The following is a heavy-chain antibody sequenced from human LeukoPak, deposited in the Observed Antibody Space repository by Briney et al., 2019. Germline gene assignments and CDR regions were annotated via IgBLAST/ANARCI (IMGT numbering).Heavy chain of an antibody. CDR2: IYYSGST. V-gene: IGHV4-39*07. D-gene: IGHD3-10*01. CDR3: ARGRGEGRGISLVRGVRAPSYNWFDP. Sequence: PSETLSLTCTVSGGSISSSSYYWGWIHQPPGKGLEWIGSIYYSGSTYYSPSLKSRVTISVDTSKNQFSLKLSSVTAADTAVYYCARGRGEGRGISLVRGVRAPSYNWFDPWGRGTLVTVSS. J-gene: IGHJ5*02. CDR1: GGSISSSSYY.